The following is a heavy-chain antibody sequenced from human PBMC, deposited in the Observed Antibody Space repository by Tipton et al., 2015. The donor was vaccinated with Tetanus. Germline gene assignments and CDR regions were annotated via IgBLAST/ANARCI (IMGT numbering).Heavy chain of an antibody. J-gene: IGHJ5*02. CDR3: ATWGQLAHKLFDP. Sequence: SLRLSCAASGFTFSTYPMHWVRQAPGKGLEWVAVISYDGRNKYYTDSVKGRFTISRANSKNTLYLQMDSLRPEDTGVYYCATWGQLAHKLFDPWGQGTLVTVSS. CDR1: GFTFSTYP. V-gene: IGHV3-30*04. CDR2: ISYDGRNK. D-gene: IGHD2-2*01.